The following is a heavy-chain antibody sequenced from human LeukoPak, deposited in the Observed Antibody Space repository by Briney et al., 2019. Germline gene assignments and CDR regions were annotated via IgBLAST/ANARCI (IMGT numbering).Heavy chain of an antibody. CDR1: GYTFTSYG. V-gene: IGHV1-18*01. Sequence: ASVKVSCKTSGYTFTSYGISWVRQAPGQGLEWLGWISPNNGQRSYAERVQGRVTMTTDTYTSTAYMELRSLRSDDTAVYYCASSDGKYFQHWGQGTLVTVSS. CDR2: ISPNNGQR. CDR3: ASSDGKYFQH. J-gene: IGHJ1*01. D-gene: IGHD1-1*01.